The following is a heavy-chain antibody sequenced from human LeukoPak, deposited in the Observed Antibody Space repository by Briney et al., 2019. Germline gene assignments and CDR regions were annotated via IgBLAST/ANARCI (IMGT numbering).Heavy chain of an antibody. Sequence: PSETLSLTCTVSGGSISSYYWSWIRQPPGKGQGWIGYIYYSGTPNYNPTLKSRVTMSVDTSKNQFSLKLSSVTAADTAVYYCARHGGSYDFDFWGQGTLVTVSS. J-gene: IGHJ4*02. D-gene: IGHD1-26*01. V-gene: IGHV4-59*08. CDR3: ARHGGSYDFDF. CDR1: GGSISSYY. CDR2: IYYSGTP.